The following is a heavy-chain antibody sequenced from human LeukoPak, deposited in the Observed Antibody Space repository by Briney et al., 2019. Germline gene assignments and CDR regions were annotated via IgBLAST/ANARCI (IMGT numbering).Heavy chain of an antibody. D-gene: IGHD6-19*01. CDR3: ARGTKGYSSGWYPINYYFDY. V-gene: IGHV4-34*01. J-gene: IGHJ4*02. Sequence: SETLSLTCAVYSGSFSGYYWSWIRQPPGKGLEWIGEINHSGSTNYNPSLKSRVTISVDTSKNQFSLKLSSVTAADTAVYYCARGTKGYSSGWYPINYYFDYWGQGTLVTVSS. CDR2: INHSGST. CDR1: SGSFSGYY.